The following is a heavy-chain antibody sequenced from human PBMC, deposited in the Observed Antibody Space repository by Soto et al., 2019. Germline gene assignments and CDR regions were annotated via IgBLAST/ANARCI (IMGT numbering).Heavy chain of an antibody. CDR3: ARGYQTSWDVFDL. Sequence: GASVKVSCKASGGTFSSSAITWVRQAPGQGLEWVGGIIPAFGTANYSPKFQGRVSVTADQSTSTAYMELSSLTSEDTAFYYCARGYQTSWDVFDLWGQGTLVTSPQ. D-gene: IGHD2-2*01. J-gene: IGHJ5*02. V-gene: IGHV1-69*13. CDR2: IIPAFGTA. CDR1: GGTFSSSA.